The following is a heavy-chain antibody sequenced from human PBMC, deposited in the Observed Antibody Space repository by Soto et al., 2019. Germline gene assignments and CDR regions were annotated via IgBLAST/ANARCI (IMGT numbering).Heavy chain of an antibody. CDR2: ISRSGNST. Sequence: EVQVLESGGGLAQPGRSLRLSCAVSGLSSSSYAMTWVRQSPGKGLEWVSSISRSGNSTYSADSVRGRFTISRDNSKNPLYLQMTSLRAEDTAVYYCAKYANILDWLPTSYYFAFGGKGALVTVSS. D-gene: IGHD3-9*01. CDR3: AKYANILDWLPTSYYFAF. CDR1: GLSSSSYA. J-gene: IGHJ4*02. V-gene: IGHV3-23*01.